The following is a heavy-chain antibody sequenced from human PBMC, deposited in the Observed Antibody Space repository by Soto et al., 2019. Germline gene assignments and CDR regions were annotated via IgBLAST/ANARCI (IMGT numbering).Heavy chain of an antibody. Sequence: PSETLSLTCTVSSSPINSRYYWGWIRQTQGKGLEWVASVYHSGSTHYNPSLKSRATISVDTSNNQFSLRLSSVTAADTAIYYCARNTSGRNFDYWGQGTQVTVSS. J-gene: IGHJ4*02. CDR2: VYHSGST. D-gene: IGHD6-19*01. CDR3: ARNTSGRNFDY. CDR1: SSPINSRYY. V-gene: IGHV4-38-2*02.